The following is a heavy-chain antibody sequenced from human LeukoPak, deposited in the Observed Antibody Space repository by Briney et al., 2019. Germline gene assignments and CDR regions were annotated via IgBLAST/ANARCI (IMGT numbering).Heavy chain of an antibody. V-gene: IGHV4-39*01. CDR3: ARRRYDDVSGYLE. CDR1: GDSVRRSDSY. CDR2: IYYSGRT. J-gene: IGHJ1*01. D-gene: IGHD3-22*01. Sequence: SETLSLTCSVSGDSVRRSDSYWDWIRQPPGKGLEWIGTIYYSGRTYSSPSLKSRVTMSVDPSNNQFSLNLRSVTAADTAVYYCARRRYDDVSGYLEWGQGTLLSVSS.